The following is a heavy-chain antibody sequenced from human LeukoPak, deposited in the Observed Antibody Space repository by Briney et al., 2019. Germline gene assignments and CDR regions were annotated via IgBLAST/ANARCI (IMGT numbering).Heavy chain of an antibody. D-gene: IGHD3-9*01. Sequence: GGSLRLSCAASGFTFSSYGMHWVRQAPGKGLEWVAVIWYDGSNKYYADSVKGRFTISRDNSKNTLYLQMNSLRAEDTAVYYCARGQTGYWYYYYGMDVWGQGTTVTVSS. J-gene: IGHJ6*02. CDR3: ARGQTGYWYYYYGMDV. V-gene: IGHV3-33*01. CDR2: IWYDGSNK. CDR1: GFTFSSYG.